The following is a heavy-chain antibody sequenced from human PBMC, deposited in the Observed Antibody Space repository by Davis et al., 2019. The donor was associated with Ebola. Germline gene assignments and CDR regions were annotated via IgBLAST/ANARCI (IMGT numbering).Heavy chain of an antibody. CDR3: ARSWGYSYGYYYYYGMDV. J-gene: IGHJ6*02. V-gene: IGHV1-2*04. CDR2: INPNSGGT. D-gene: IGHD5-18*01. Sequence: AASVKVSCKASGYTFTGYYMHWVRQAPGQGLEWMGWINPNSGGTNYVQKFQGWVTMTRDTSISTAYMELSRLRSDDTAVYYCARSWGYSYGYYYYYGMDVWGQRTTVTVSS. CDR1: GYTFTGYY.